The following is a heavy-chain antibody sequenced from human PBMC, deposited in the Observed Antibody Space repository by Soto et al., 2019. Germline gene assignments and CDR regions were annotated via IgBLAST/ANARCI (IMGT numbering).Heavy chain of an antibody. V-gene: IGHV3-33*01. Sequence: QVQLVESGGGVVQPGRSLRLSCAASGFTFSSYGMHWVRQAPGKGLEWVAVIWYDGSNKYYADSVKGRFTISRDNSKNTLYLQMNSLRAEDTAVYYCARDQRGRYYGSGTLPYWGQGTLVTVSS. D-gene: IGHD3-10*01. CDR3: ARDQRGRYYGSGTLPY. CDR2: IWYDGSNK. J-gene: IGHJ4*02. CDR1: GFTFSSYG.